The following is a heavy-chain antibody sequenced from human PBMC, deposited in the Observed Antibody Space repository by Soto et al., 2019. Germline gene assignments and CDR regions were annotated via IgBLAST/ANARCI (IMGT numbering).Heavy chain of an antibody. D-gene: IGHD3-22*01. Sequence: GGPLRLPCAVSGFNFNTFCMSWVRQSPGKGLEWVAVISHDGSNKYYADSVKGRFAISRDNSKTSLYLQMNSLKTEDTAVYYCARPHGTTYYGSYFENWGQGTLVTVSS. CDR2: ISHDGSNK. V-gene: IGHV3-30*03. CDR1: GFNFNTFC. J-gene: IGHJ4*02. CDR3: ARPHGTTYYGSYFEN.